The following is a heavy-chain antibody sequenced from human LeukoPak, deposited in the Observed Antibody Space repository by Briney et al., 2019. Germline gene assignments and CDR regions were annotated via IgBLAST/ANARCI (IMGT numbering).Heavy chain of an antibody. D-gene: IGHD3-16*01. CDR1: GFTFSSYA. CDR2: ISGSGGST. Sequence: GGSLRLSCAASGFTFSSYAMSWVRQAPGKGLEWVSAISGSGGSTYYADSVKGRFTISRDNSKNPLYLQMNNLRGEDTAVYYCAKGGGAEYYYYYYGMDVWGQGTTVTVSS. CDR3: AKGGGAEYYYYYYGMDV. V-gene: IGHV3-23*01. J-gene: IGHJ6*02.